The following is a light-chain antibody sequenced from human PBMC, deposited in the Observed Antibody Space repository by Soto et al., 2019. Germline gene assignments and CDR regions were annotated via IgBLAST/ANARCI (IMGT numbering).Light chain of an antibody. V-gene: IGKV3-11*01. J-gene: IGKJ2*01. CDR1: QCVSSN. CDR3: QQRSNWPPNT. Sequence: EIVLTQSPATLSLSPGERATRSCRASQCVSSNLAWYQQKPGQAPRLLIYDASNRATGILARFSGSGSGTDFTLTISSLEPEDFAVYYCQQRSNWPPNTFGQGTKLEIK. CDR2: DAS.